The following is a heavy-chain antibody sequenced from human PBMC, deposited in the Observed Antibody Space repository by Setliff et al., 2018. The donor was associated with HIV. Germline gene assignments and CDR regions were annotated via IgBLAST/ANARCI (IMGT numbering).Heavy chain of an antibody. CDR1: GFSVSNYY. J-gene: IGHJ4*02. V-gene: IGHV3-30*03. CDR2: ISYAGFDGSSK. D-gene: IGHD1-26*01. CDR3: AREPGSYHFDY. Sequence: PGGSLRLSCAASGFSVSNYYMAWVRQAPGKGLEWVADISYAGFDGSSKYYADSVKGRFTISRDNSKNTLYLQMNSLRAEDTAVYYCAREPGSYHFDYWGQGTLVTVSS.